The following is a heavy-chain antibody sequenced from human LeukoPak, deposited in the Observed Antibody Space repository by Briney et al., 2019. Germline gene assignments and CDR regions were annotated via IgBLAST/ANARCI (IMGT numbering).Heavy chain of an antibody. CDR2: IGSDGTKK. V-gene: IGHV3-30*04. CDR1: GFIFSDHP. CDR3: ARQMTSTRLFDS. Sequence: TGGSLRLSCVASGFIFSDHPFHWVRQSPDKGLECVALIGSDGTKKYYADSVQGRFTVSRENSKKTLFLQMTTLRADDTAVYFCARQMTSTRLFDSWGQGTLVTVSS. D-gene: IGHD5/OR15-5a*01. J-gene: IGHJ4*02.